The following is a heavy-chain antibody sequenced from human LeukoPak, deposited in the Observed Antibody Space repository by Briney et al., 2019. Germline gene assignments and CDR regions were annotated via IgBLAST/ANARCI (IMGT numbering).Heavy chain of an antibody. CDR2: INPSGGST. CDR1: GYTFTSYS. J-gene: IGHJ4*02. D-gene: IGHD1-26*01. CDR3: ARGVGATRYYFDY. Sequence: ASVKVSCKASGYTFTSYSMHWVRQAPGQGLEWMGIINPSGGSTTYAQKFQGRVTMTRGTSTSTVYMELSSLRSEDTAVYYCARGVGATRYYFDYWGQGTLVTVSS. V-gene: IGHV1-46*01.